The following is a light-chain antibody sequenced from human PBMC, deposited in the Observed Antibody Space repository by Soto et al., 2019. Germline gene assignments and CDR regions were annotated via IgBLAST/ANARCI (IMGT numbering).Light chain of an antibody. CDR1: QSISTSF. CDR2: GAS. CDR3: QRYGSSPTLFA. Sequence: IVLTQSPATLSLSPWERATLSCKASQSISTSFLAWYQQKPGQAPRLLLYGASTRATGIADRFSGSGSGTDFTLTISRLEPEDSAVYYCQRYGSSPTLFAFGPGTKVDIK. V-gene: IGKV3-20*01. J-gene: IGKJ3*01.